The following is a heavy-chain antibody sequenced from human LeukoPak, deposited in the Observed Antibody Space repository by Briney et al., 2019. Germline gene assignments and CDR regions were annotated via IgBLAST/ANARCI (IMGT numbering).Heavy chain of an antibody. J-gene: IGHJ4*02. CDR1: GYTFTGYY. CDR3: ARPRIAARPDPYFDY. D-gene: IGHD6-6*01. V-gene: IGHV1-46*01. Sequence: ASVKVSCKASGYTFTGYYMHWVRQAPGQGLEWMGIINPSGGSTSYAQKFQGRVTMTRDTSTSTVYMELSSLRSEDTAVYYCARPRIAARPDPYFDYWGQGTLVTVSS. CDR2: INPSGGST.